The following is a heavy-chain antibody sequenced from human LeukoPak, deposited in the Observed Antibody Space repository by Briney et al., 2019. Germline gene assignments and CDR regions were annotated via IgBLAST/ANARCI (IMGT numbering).Heavy chain of an antibody. V-gene: IGHV3-7*01. J-gene: IGHJ4*02. CDR3: ARATYYDSSGYWGYYFDY. D-gene: IGHD3-22*01. CDR1: GFTLSNYW. CDR2: INQHGSEN. Sequence: GGSLRLSCAASGFTLSNYWMSWVRQAPGKGLERVANINQHGSENYYVDSVRGRFTISRDNAQNSLYLQMNSLRAEDTAVYYCARATYYDSSGYWGYYFDYWGQGTLVTVSS.